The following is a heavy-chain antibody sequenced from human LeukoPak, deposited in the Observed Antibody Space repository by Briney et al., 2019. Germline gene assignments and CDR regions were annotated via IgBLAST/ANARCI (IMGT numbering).Heavy chain of an antibody. CDR3: ARGSVTTEYYYYYGMDV. Sequence: SETLSLTCTVSDGSISSYYWSWIRQPPGKGLEWIGYIYCSGSTNYNPSLKSRVTISVDTSKNQFSLKLDSVTAADTAVYYCARGSVTTEYYYYYGMDVWGQGTTVTVSS. V-gene: IGHV4-59*01. D-gene: IGHD4-17*01. J-gene: IGHJ6*02. CDR1: DGSISSYY. CDR2: IYCSGST.